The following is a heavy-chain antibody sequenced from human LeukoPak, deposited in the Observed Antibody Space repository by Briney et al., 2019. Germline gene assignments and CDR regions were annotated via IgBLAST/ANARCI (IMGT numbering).Heavy chain of an antibody. D-gene: IGHD3-22*01. CDR1: GGTFSSYA. Sequence: SVKVPCKASGGTFSSYAISWVRQAPGQGLEWMGGIIPIFGTANYAQKFQGRVTITADKSTSTAYMELSSLRSEDTAVYYCARGYYDSSGYYYFDYWGQGTLVTVSS. J-gene: IGHJ4*02. V-gene: IGHV1-69*06. CDR3: ARGYYDSSGYYYFDY. CDR2: IIPIFGTA.